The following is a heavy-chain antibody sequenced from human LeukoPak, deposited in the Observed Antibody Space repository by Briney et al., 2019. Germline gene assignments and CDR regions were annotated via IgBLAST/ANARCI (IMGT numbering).Heavy chain of an antibody. V-gene: IGHV5-51*01. Sequence: GESLKISCKGSGYSFTSYWIGWVRQMPGKGLEWVGIIYPGDSDTRYSPSFQGQVTISADKSISTAYLQWSSLKASDTAMYYCARRSSPTHRGVPYYYYMDVWGKGTTVTVSS. CDR1: GYSFTSYW. CDR2: IYPGDSDT. J-gene: IGHJ6*03. CDR3: ARRSSPTHRGVPYYYYMDV. D-gene: IGHD2-2*01.